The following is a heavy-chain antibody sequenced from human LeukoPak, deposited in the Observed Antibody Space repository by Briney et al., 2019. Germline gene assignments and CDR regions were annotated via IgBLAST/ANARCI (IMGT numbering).Heavy chain of an antibody. V-gene: IGHV3-30*02. CDR3: AKDHSNALLRFGEVIRKTRDGYFDY. Sequence: GGSLRLSCAASGFTFSSYAMHWVRQAPGKGLEWVAFIRYDGSNKYYADSVKGRFTISRDNSKNTLDLQMNSLRAEDTAVYYCAKDHSNALLRFGEVIRKTRDGYFDYWGQGTLVTVSS. D-gene: IGHD3-10*01. CDR2: IRYDGSNK. CDR1: GFTFSSYA. J-gene: IGHJ4*02.